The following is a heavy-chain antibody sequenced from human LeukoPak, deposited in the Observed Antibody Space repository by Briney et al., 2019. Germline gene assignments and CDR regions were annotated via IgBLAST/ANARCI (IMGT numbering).Heavy chain of an antibody. CDR3: AKDISYGSSPNFDY. J-gene: IGHJ4*02. CDR1: GFTFDDYA. CDR2: ISWSSGSI. D-gene: IGHD5-18*01. V-gene: IGHV3-9*01. Sequence: PGRSLRLSCAASGFTFDDYAMHWVRQAPGKGLEWVSGISWSSGSIGYADSVKGRFTISRDNAKNSLYLQMNSLRAENTALYYCAKDISYGSSPNFDYWGQGTLVTVSS.